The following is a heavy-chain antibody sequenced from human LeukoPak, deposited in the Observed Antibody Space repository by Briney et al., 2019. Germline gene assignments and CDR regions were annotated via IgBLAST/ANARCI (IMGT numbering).Heavy chain of an antibody. Sequence: SETLSLTCTVSGGSISSSSYYWGWIRQSPGKGLEWIGYIYHSGSTKYNPSLKSRVTISVDTSRNQFFLNIDSVTVADTAVYFCARHPSNYFDHWGQGTLVTVSS. CDR2: IYHSGST. J-gene: IGHJ4*02. CDR1: GGSISSSSYY. CDR3: ARHPSNYFDH. V-gene: IGHV4-61*05.